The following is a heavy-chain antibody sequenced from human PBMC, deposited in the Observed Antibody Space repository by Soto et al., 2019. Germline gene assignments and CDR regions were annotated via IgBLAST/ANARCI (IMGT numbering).Heavy chain of an antibody. J-gene: IGHJ3*02. CDR2: IYPGDSDT. Sequence: RGDSLKISCKGSGYSFTSYWIGWVRQMPGKGLEWMGIIYPGDSDTRYSPSFQGQVTISADKSISTAYLQWSSLKASDTAMYYCASGGAYGPTFPDHRAAFNMCGHGTMVSVTS. V-gene: IGHV5-51*01. CDR1: GYSFTSYW. CDR3: ASGGAYGPTFPDHRAAFNM. D-gene: IGHD3-10*01.